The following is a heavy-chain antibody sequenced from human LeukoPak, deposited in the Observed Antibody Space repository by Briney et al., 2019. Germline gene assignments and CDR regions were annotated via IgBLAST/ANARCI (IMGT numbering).Heavy chain of an antibody. CDR1: GFTFRNFG. CDR2: IEHDGSIA. D-gene: IGHD6-13*01. CDR3: VKDVVPGRTGAGPGS. J-gene: IGHJ5*02. V-gene: IGHV3-30*02. Sequence: GGSLRLSCVASGFTFRNFGFHWVRQAPDKGLEWVAFIEHDGSIASYSESVKGRFSLSRDDSKTAVSLQMNSRRAEDTALYYCVKDVVPGRTGAGPGSWGQGTLVTVSS.